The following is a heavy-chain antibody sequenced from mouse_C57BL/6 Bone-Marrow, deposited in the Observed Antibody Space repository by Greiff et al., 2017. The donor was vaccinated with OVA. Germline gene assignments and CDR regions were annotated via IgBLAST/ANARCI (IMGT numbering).Heavy chain of an antibody. V-gene: IGHV2-5*01. Sequence: VQRVESGPGLVQPSQSLSITCTVSGFSLTSYGVHWVRQSPGKGLEWLGVIWRGGSTDYNAAFMSRLSITNDNSKSQVFFKMNSLQADDTAIYYCAKNGPYDGYYLYWYFDVWGTGTTVTVSS. CDR3: AKNGPYDGYYLYWYFDV. CDR2: IWRGGST. D-gene: IGHD2-3*01. J-gene: IGHJ1*03. CDR1: GFSLTSYG.